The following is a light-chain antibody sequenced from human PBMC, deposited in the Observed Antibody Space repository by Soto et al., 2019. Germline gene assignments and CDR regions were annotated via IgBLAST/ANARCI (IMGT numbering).Light chain of an antibody. V-gene: IGLV1-40*01. Sequence: QSVLTQPPSVSGAPGQRVTISCTGSSSNIGAGYDVHWYQQLPGTAPKLLIYGNSNRPSGVPDRFSGSKSGTSASLAITGLQAADEADYYCQSYDSSPHVVFGGGTKLTVL. CDR2: GNS. J-gene: IGLJ2*01. CDR1: SSNIGAGYD. CDR3: QSYDSSPHVV.